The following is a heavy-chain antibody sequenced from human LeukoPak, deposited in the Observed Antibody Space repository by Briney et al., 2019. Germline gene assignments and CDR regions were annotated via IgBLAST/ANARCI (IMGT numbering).Heavy chain of an antibody. J-gene: IGHJ4*02. Sequence: GYLRLSCAASGFTFSSYNMNWVRQAPGKGLEWVSSISRGNSYIYYADSLKGRFTISRDDAKISLYLQMNSLRAEDTAVYYSARVGYYDSSGYYPVPFDNWGQGTLVTVSS. CDR2: ISRGNSYI. D-gene: IGHD3-22*01. V-gene: IGHV3-21*01. CDR1: GFTFSSYN. CDR3: ARVGYYDSSGYYPVPFDN.